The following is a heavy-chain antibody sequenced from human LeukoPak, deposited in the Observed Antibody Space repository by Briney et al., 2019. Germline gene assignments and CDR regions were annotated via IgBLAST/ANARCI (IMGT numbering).Heavy chain of an antibody. Sequence: GESLKISCKGSGYSFTSYWIGWVRQMPGKGLEWMGIIYPGDSDTRYSPSFQGQVTISADKSISTAYLQWSSLKASDTAMYYCATARAYSSRSLRGAFDIWGQGTMVTVSS. J-gene: IGHJ3*02. CDR1: GYSFTSYW. CDR3: ATARAYSSRSLRGAFDI. CDR2: IYPGDSDT. V-gene: IGHV5-51*01. D-gene: IGHD6-13*01.